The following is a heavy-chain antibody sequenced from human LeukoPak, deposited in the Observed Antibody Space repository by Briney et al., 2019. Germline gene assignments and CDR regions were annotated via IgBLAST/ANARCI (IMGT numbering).Heavy chain of an antibody. Sequence: SETLSLTCTVSGYSISSGYYWGWIRPPPGKGREWIGIIYYSGSTYYSPSLKRRLTISVDTSKNQFSLKLSSVTAADTAVYYCARANYDRILDWGQGTLVTVSS. CDR3: ARANYDRILD. CDR2: IYYSGST. D-gene: IGHD3-22*01. CDR1: GYSISSGYY. J-gene: IGHJ4*02. V-gene: IGHV4-38-2*02.